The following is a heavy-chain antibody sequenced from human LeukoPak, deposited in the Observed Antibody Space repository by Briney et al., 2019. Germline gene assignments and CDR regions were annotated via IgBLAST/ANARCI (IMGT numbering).Heavy chain of an antibody. CDR1: GGSFSGYY. V-gene: IGHV4-34*01. CDR3: AGSSGWPGYFDY. CDR2: INHSGST. J-gene: IGHJ4*02. D-gene: IGHD6-19*01. Sequence: NPSETLSLTCAVYGGSFSGYYWSWIRQPPGKGLEWIGEINHSGSTNYNPSLKSRVTISVDTSKNQFSLKLSSVTAADTAVYYCAGSSGWPGYFDYWGQGTLVTVSS.